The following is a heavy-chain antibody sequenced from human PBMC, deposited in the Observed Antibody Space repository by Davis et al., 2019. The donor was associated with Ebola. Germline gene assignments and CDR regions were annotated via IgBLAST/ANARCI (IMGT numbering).Heavy chain of an antibody. CDR3: AKSTRLVGYDY. CDR2: ISGSGGST. J-gene: IGHJ4*02. V-gene: IGHV3-23*01. CDR1: GFTFSSYA. D-gene: IGHD2-8*02. Sequence: GESLKISCAASGFTFSSYAMSWVRQAPGKGLEWVSAISGSGGSTYYADSVKGRFTISRDNSKNTLYLQMNSLRAEDTAVYYGAKSTRLVGYDYWGQGTLVTVSS.